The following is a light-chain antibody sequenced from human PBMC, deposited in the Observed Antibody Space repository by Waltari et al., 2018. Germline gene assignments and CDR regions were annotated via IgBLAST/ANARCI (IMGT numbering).Light chain of an antibody. CDR2: FNT. CDR3: QSYDISLSEGV. Sequence: QSVLTQPPSVSGAPGQRVTISCTGSSSNIGAGFDVHWYQHLPGTAPKLLIYFNTNRPSGVPDRFSGSKSGTSASLAITGLQAEDEADYYCQSYDISLSEGVFGGGTKLTVL. J-gene: IGLJ2*01. CDR1: SSNIGAGFD. V-gene: IGLV1-40*01.